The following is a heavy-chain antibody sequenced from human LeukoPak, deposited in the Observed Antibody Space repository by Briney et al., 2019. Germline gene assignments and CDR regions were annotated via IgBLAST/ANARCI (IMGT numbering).Heavy chain of an antibody. CDR1: GGSISSVGYY. CDR3: ARVRRYYNTSGQHDAFYI. Sequence: SETLSLTCTVSGGSISSVGYYWRWIRQHPGKGLEWIGYIYYSGSTYYNPSLKSRVTISVDTSKNQFSLKLSSVTAADTAVYYYARVRRYYNTSGQHDAFYIGGQGTMVTVSS. V-gene: IGHV4-31*03. CDR2: IYYSGST. J-gene: IGHJ3*02. D-gene: IGHD3-22*01.